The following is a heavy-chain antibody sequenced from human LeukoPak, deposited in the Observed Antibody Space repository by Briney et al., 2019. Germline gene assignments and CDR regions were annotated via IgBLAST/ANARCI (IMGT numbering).Heavy chain of an antibody. CDR1: GFTFSSYS. J-gene: IGHJ2*01. CDR2: ISSSSSYI. V-gene: IGHV3-21*01. CDR3: ARDPHYYDSSEERYFDL. Sequence: GGSLRLSCAASGFTFSSYSMNWVRQAPGKGLEWVSSISSSSSYIYYADSVKGRFTISRDNAKNSLYLQMNSLRAEDTAVYYCARDPHYYDSSEERYFDLWGRGTLVTFSS. D-gene: IGHD3-22*01.